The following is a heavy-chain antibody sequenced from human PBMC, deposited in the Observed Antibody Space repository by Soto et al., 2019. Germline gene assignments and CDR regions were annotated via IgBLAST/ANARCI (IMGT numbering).Heavy chain of an antibody. V-gene: IGHV3-23*01. CDR3: AKGVEEVYAIDPYYYYGMDV. D-gene: IGHD2-8*01. Sequence: GGSLRLSCAASGFTFSSYAMSWVRQAPGKGLEWVSAISGSGGSTYYADSVKGRFTISRDNSKNTLYLQMNSLRAEDTAVYYCAKGVEEVYAIDPYYYYGMDVWGQGTTVTVSS. J-gene: IGHJ6*02. CDR2: ISGSGGST. CDR1: GFTFSSYA.